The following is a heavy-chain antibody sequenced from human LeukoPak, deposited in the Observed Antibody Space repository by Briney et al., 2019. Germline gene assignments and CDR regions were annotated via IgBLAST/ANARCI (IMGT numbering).Heavy chain of an antibody. J-gene: IGHJ4*02. V-gene: IGHV1-2*02. Sequence: ASVKVSCKASGYTFTGYYIHWVRQAPRQGLEWMGWINPTSGGTKYAQKFQGRVTMTRDTSISTAYMELSRLRADDTAVFYCARGGSAWDNPFDYWGQGTLVTVSS. CDR3: ARGGSAWDNPFDY. CDR1: GYTFTGYY. CDR2: INPTSGGT. D-gene: IGHD6-19*01.